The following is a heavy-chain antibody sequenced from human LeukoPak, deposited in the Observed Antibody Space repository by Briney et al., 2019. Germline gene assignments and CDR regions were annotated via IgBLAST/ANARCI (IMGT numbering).Heavy chain of an antibody. CDR1: RFNFRTYW. Sequence: GGSLRLSCAVSRFNFRTYWMHWLRQVPGKGLVWVSRINSDGKITTYADSVKGRFTISRDNAKNTLYLQMNRLRAEDTAVYDCASLLRGWGQGTLVTVSS. V-gene: IGHV3-74*01. CDR2: INSDGKIT. D-gene: IGHD2/OR15-2a*01. J-gene: IGHJ4*02. CDR3: ASLLRG.